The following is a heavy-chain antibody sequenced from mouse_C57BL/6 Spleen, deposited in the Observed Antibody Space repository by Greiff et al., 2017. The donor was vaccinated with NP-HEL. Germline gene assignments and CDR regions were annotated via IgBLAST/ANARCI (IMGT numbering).Heavy chain of an antibody. D-gene: IGHD3-2*02. V-gene: IGHV1-50*01. J-gene: IGHJ4*01. CDR3: ARQLRLRKNYAMDY. CDR2: IDPSDSYT. Sequence: VQLQQPGAELVKPGASVKLSCKASGYTFTSYWMQWVKQRPGQGLEWIGEIDPSDSYTNYNQKFKGKATLTVDTSSSTAYMQLSSLTSEDSAVYYCARQLRLRKNYAMDYWGQGTSVTVSS. CDR1: GYTFTSYW.